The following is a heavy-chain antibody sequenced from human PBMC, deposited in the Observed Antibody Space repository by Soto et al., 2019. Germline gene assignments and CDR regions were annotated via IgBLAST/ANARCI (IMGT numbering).Heavy chain of an antibody. J-gene: IGHJ6*02. D-gene: IGHD3-16*01. CDR3: ARDGGGRVPGASFSFSGMDV. Sequence: GASVKVSCKASGYTFSDYPIHWVRQVPGQRLEWMGCINGGNGRTRYSQNFQGRVTFTRDTSANTAYMEVASLRFGDTAVYYCARDGGGRVPGASFSFSGMDVWGQGSTVPVSS. CDR1: GYTFSDYP. CDR2: INGGNGRT. V-gene: IGHV1-3*01.